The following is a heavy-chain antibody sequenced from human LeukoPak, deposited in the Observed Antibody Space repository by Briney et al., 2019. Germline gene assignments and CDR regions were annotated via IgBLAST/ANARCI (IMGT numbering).Heavy chain of an antibody. CDR2: VRYDGSNN. CDR3: ARGGTARPDF. D-gene: IGHD6-6*01. J-gene: IGHJ4*02. V-gene: IGHV3-30*02. CDR1: GFTFSSYG. Sequence: TGGSLRLSCAASGFTFSSYGMHWVGQAPAKGLERVAFVRYDGSNNYYADSVKGRFTISRDNSKNTLYLQMNSLRAEDTAVYYCARGGTARPDFWGQGTLVTVSS.